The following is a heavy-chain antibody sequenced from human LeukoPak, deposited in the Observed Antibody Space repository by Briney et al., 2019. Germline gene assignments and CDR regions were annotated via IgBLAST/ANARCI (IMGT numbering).Heavy chain of an antibody. Sequence: GGSLRLSCAASGFTFSSYAMSWVRQAPGKGLEWVSGISGSGVSTYYADSVKGRFAISRDDSKNTLYLQVNSLRAEDTAVYYCARRCNNDWCGYWGQGTLVTVSS. V-gene: IGHV3-23*01. J-gene: IGHJ4*02. CDR1: GFTFSSYA. D-gene: IGHD3-9*01. CDR3: ARRCNNDWCGY. CDR2: ISGSGVST.